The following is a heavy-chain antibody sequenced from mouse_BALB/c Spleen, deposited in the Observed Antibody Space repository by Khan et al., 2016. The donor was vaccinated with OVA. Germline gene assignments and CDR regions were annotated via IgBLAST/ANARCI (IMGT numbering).Heavy chain of an antibody. D-gene: IGHD1-1*01. V-gene: IGHV1-85*01. Sequence: QVRLQQSGPELVKPGALVKISCKASGYTFTAYDINWVKQRPGQGLEWIGWIYPGAGSTEYNETVKGKATLTADTYPNTASMQLRRMTSETSAVDFCAIDGFRGVGMDYWGQRTSVSVSS. J-gene: IGHJ4*01. CDR2: IYPGAGST. CDR1: GYTFTAYD. CDR3: AIDGFRGVGMDY.